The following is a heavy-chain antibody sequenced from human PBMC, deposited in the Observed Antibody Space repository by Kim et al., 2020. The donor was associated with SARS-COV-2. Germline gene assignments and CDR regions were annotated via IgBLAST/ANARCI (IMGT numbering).Heavy chain of an antibody. D-gene: IGHD3-9*01. CDR2: INHSGST. CDR1: GGSFSGYY. CDR3: ARGNFDWLLYYYYGMDV. J-gene: IGHJ6*02. Sequence: SETLSLTCAVYGGSFSGYYWSWIRQPPGKGLEWIGEINHSGSTNYNPSLKSRVTISVDTSKNQFSLKLSSVTAADTAVYYCARGNFDWLLYYYYGMDVWGQGTTVTVSS. V-gene: IGHV4-34*01.